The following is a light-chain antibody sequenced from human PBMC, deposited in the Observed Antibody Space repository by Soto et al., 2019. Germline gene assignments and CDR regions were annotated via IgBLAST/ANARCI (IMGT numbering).Light chain of an antibody. CDR2: KVS. CDR3: MQSLHPSPT. J-gene: IGKJ1*01. Sequence: DVVLSQSPLSLPVSLGQPASISCRSSQSLVYTDGNTFLNWFHQRPGQSPRRLIYKVSQRDSGVPDRFSGSGSGADFTLQISRVVVEDVGLYYCMQSLHPSPTFCQ. CDR1: QSLVYTDGNTF. V-gene: IGKV2-30*01.